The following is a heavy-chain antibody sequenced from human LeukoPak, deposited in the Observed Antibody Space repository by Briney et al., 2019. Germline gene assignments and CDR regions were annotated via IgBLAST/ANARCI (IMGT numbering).Heavy chain of an antibody. V-gene: IGHV1-2*02. D-gene: IGHD1-26*01. J-gene: IGHJ6*03. CDR1: GYTFTGYY. CDR2: INPNSGVT. CDR3: ARDGGIVGASNYYYYLDV. Sequence: ASVKVSCKASGYTFTGYYMHWVRQAPGQGLEWMGWINPNSGVTNYVQKFQGRVTMTRDTSISTAYMELSRLRSDDTAVYYCARDGGIVGASNYYYYLDVWGKGTTVTVSS.